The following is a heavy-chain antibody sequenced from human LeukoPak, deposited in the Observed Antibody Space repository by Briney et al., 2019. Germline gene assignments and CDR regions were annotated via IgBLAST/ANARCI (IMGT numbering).Heavy chain of an antibody. CDR1: GYSFPIYW. V-gene: IGHV5-51*01. Sequence: GESLKISCKGSGYSFPIYWIAWVRQMPGKGLEWMGIIYPGDSDTRYSPSFQGQNTISADKSISTAYLQWSSLKASDTAMYYCARRSTYGSGTNYLFDYWGQGTLVTVSS. D-gene: IGHD3-10*01. CDR3: ARRSTYGSGTNYLFDY. CDR2: IYPGDSDT. J-gene: IGHJ4*02.